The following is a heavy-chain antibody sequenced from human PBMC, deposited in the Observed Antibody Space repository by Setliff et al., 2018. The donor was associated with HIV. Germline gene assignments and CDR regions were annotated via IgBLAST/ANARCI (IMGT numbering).Heavy chain of an antibody. Sequence: GGSLRLSCAASGFTFSSYWMHWVRQAPGKGLVWVSRINSDGSSTSYADSVKGRFTISRDNAKNLLSLQMNSLRVEDTAVYYCAKERTSSAEYFQHWGQGTLVTVSS. J-gene: IGHJ1*01. V-gene: IGHV3-74*01. CDR2: INSDGSST. CDR1: GFTFSSYW. CDR3: AKERTSSAEYFQH.